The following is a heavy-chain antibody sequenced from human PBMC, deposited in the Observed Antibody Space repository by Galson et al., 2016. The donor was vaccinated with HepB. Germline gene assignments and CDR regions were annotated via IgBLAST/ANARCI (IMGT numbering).Heavy chain of an antibody. J-gene: IGHJ3*02. CDR1: GFTFGSYW. CDR2: INQDGSEK. V-gene: IGHV3-7*04. Sequence: SLRLSCAASGFTFGSYWMSWVRQAPGKGLELAANINQDGSEKSYVDSAKGRFTISRDNAKNSLYLQMNSLRAEDTAVYFCARDPGDSAFDIWGQGTMVTVSS. D-gene: IGHD1-26*01. CDR3: ARDPGDSAFDI.